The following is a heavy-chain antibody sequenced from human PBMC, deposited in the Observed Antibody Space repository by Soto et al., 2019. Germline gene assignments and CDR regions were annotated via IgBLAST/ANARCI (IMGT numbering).Heavy chain of an antibody. J-gene: IGHJ5*02. Sequence: PSETLSLSCSVSAGSVSSGNYYWSWIRQPPGKGLEWIGYIYYTGSTNYNPSLKSRVTISVDTSKNQFSLTLSSVTAADTAVYYCASALHRSGGRCPFPPWGQGTLVTVS. D-gene: IGHD2-15*01. CDR1: AGSVSSGNYY. CDR2: IYYTGST. CDR3: ASALHRSGGRCPFPP. V-gene: IGHV4-61*01.